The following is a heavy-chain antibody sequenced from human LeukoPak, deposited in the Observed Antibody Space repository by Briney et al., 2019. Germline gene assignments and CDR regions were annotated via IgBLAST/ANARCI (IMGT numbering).Heavy chain of an antibody. CDR1: GFTFNTYS. J-gene: IGHJ4*02. V-gene: IGHV3-21*01. Sequence: RPGGSLRLSCAASGFTFNTYSMNWVRQAPGKGLEWVSSISSSDTYIHYADSVKGRFTISRDNAKNSLYLQMNSLRAEDTAVYYCARGSAMVLRRGRRPYYFDYWGQGTLVTVSS. CDR2: ISSSDTYI. CDR3: ARGSAMVLRRGRRPYYFDY. D-gene: IGHD5-18*01.